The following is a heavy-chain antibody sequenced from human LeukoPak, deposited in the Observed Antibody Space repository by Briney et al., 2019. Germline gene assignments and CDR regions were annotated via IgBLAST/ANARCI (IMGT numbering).Heavy chain of an antibody. V-gene: IGHV4-38-2*02. Sequence: SETLSLTCTVSGYSISSGYYWGWNRQHPGKGLEGIGRIYHSGSTYYNPSLKSRVTISVDTSKNQFSLKLGSVTAADTAVYYCARRVDYYDSSGPYLAFDYWGQGTLVTVSS. D-gene: IGHD3-22*01. CDR2: IYHSGST. CDR3: ARRVDYYDSSGPYLAFDY. CDR1: GYSISSGYY. J-gene: IGHJ4*02.